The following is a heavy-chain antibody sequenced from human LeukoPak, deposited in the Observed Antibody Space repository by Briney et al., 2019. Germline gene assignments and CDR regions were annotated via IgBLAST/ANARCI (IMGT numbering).Heavy chain of an antibody. CDR2: IYYSGNT. CDR3: ARPPDLAATGY. J-gene: IGHJ4*02. D-gene: IGHD2-15*01. V-gene: IGHV4-59*08. Sequence: SETLSLTCTVSGGSISSYYWSWIRQPPGKGLEWIGYIYYSGNTKYNPSLKSRVTMSADTSKNQFSLKLSSVTAADTAVYYCARPPDLAATGYWGQGILVIVSS. CDR1: GGSISSYY.